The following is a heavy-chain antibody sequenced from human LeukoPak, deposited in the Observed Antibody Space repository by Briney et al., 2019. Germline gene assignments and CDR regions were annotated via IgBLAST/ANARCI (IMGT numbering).Heavy chain of an antibody. CDR1: GGSISSYY. CDR3: ARLPKRGSGRQGWFDP. CDR2: IYTSGST. Sequence: SETLSLTCTVSGGSISSYYWSWIRQPAGKGLEWIWRIYTSGSTNYNPSLKSRVTMSVDTSKNQFSLKLSSVIAADTAVYYCARLPKRGSGRQGWFDPWGQGTLVTVSS. J-gene: IGHJ5*02. V-gene: IGHV4-4*07. D-gene: IGHD3-10*01.